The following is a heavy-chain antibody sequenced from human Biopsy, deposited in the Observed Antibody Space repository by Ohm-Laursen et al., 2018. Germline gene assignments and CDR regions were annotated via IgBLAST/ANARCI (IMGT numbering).Heavy chain of an antibody. J-gene: IGHJ6*02. CDR3: VAYPSSGFFENNDDFAMDV. Sequence: ASVKVSCKASGGAFTNYAINWVRQAPGHGLEWMGGIITVFGTAGYAERFQGRVTITADVTTTTAYMDLSGLRSEDTAVYYCVAYPSSGFFENNDDFAMDVWGQGTTVIVSS. D-gene: IGHD6-19*01. CDR1: GGAFTNYA. CDR2: IITVFGTA. V-gene: IGHV1-69*13.